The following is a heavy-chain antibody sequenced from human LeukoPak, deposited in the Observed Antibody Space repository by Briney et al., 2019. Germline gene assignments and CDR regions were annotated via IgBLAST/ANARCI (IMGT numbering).Heavy chain of an antibody. J-gene: IGHJ4*02. CDR2: IDPTGRSV. D-gene: IGHD6-19*01. CDR1: GFSFSSYG. CDR3: ARQLAL. V-gene: IGHV3-48*02. Sequence: GGSLRLSCAASGFSFSSYGMNWVRQAPGQGLEWVSYIDPTGRSVYYADSVKGRFTVSRDNANHSVFLQMNSLRDDDTAVYFCARQLALWGQGALVSV.